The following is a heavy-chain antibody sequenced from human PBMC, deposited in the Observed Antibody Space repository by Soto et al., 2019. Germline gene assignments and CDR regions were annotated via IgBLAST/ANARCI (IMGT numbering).Heavy chain of an antibody. J-gene: IGHJ4*02. CDR3: ARDDSSGSH. V-gene: IGHV3-30-3*01. CDR2: ISYDGSNK. D-gene: IGHD3-22*01. CDR1: GFTFSSYA. Sequence: VQLVESGGGLVKPGGSLRLSCAASGFTFSSYAMHWVRQAPGKGLEWVAVISYDGSNKYYADSVKGRFTISRDNSKNTLYLQMNSLRAEDTAVYYCARDDSSGSHWGQGTLVTVSS.